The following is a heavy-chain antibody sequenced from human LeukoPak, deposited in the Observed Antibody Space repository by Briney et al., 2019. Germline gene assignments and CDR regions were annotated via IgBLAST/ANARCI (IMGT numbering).Heavy chain of an antibody. CDR1: GFTFDDYA. CDR3: AKDLGSSWTGGFDY. J-gene: IGHJ4*02. CDR2: ISWNSGSI. D-gene: IGHD6-13*01. V-gene: IGHV3-9*01. Sequence: GGSLRLSCAASGFTFDDYAMHWVRQAPGKGLEWVSGISWNSGSIGCADSVKGRFTISRDNAKNSLYLQMNSLRAEDTALYYCAKDLGSSWTGGFDYWGQGTLVTVSS.